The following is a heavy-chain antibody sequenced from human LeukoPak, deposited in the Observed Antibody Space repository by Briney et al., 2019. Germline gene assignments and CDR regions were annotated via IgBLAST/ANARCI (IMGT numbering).Heavy chain of an antibody. D-gene: IGHD3-22*01. CDR3: AKDIHPYYYDSSGYSHGAFDI. CDR1: GGSFSGYY. Sequence: ETLSLTCAVYGGSFSGYYWSWVRQAPGKGLEWVSAISGSGGSTYYADSVKGRFTISRDNAKNSLYLQMNSLRAEDTALYYCAKDIHPYYYDSSGYSHGAFDIWGQGTMVTVSS. J-gene: IGHJ3*02. V-gene: IGHV3-23*01. CDR2: ISGSGGST.